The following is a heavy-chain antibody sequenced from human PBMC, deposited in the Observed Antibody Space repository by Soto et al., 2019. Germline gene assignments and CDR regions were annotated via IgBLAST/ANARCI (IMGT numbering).Heavy chain of an antibody. D-gene: IGHD5-12*01. CDR1: GGSVTSEHYY. Sequence: KPSETLSLTCTVSGGSVTSEHYYWNWIRQPPGKGLEWIGYFFYTGSTNYNPSLENRLTMSVDVSKNHFSLRLNSVTAADTAVYYCAGGTDGKKVAYWGQGALVTVSS. J-gene: IGHJ4*02. CDR3: AGGTDGKKVAY. CDR2: FFYTGST. V-gene: IGHV4-61*03.